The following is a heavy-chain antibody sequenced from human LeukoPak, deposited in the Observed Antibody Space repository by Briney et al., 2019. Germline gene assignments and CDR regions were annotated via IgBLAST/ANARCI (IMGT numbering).Heavy chain of an antibody. J-gene: IGHJ5*02. CDR1: GGSISSYY. CDR3: ASSYYYGSGSYFNQQAFDP. CDR2: IYTSGST. Sequence: SETLSLTCTVSGGSISSYYWSWIRQPAGKGLEWIGRIYTSGSTNYNPSLKSRVTMSVDTSKNQFSLKLSSVTAADTAVYYCASSYYYGSGSYFNQQAFDPWGQGTLVTVSS. V-gene: IGHV4-4*07. D-gene: IGHD3-10*01.